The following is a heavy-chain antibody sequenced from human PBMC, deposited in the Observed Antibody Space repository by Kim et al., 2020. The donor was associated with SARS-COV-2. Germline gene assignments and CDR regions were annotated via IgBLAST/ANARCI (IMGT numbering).Heavy chain of an antibody. D-gene: IGHD6-13*01. Sequence: SETLSLTCTVSGGSISSYYWSWIRQPPGKGLEWIGYIYYSGSTNYNPSLKSRVTISVDTSKNQFSLKLSSVTAADTAVYYCAGSSSGYQFDYWGQGTLVTVSS. CDR3: AGSSSGYQFDY. J-gene: IGHJ4*02. CDR1: GGSISSYY. V-gene: IGHV4-59*01. CDR2: IYYSGST.